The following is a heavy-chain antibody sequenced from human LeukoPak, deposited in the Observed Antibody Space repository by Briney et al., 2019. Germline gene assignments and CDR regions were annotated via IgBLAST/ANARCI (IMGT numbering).Heavy chain of an antibody. CDR2: IRYDGNNK. CDR3: AKGTVGAYEIDY. D-gene: IGHD1-26*01. J-gene: IGHJ4*02. CDR1: GFTFSSYE. V-gene: IGHV3-30*02. Sequence: PGGSLRLSCAASGFTFSSYEMNWVRQAPGRGLEWVAFIRYDGNNKYYADSVKGRFTISRDNSKNTLYLQMNSLRTEDTAVYYCAKGTVGAYEIDYWGQGTLVTVSS.